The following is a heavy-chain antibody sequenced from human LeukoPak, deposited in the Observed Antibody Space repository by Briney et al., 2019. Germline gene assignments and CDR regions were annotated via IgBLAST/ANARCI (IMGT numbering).Heavy chain of an antibody. Sequence: SETLSLTCTVSGGSISSYYWSWIRQPPGKGLEWIGYIYYSGSTNYNPSLKSRVTISVDTSKNQFSLKLSSVTAADTAVYYCARGVGGWLFDYWGQGILVTVSS. CDR2: IYYSGST. V-gene: IGHV4-59*08. J-gene: IGHJ4*02. CDR1: GGSISSYY. CDR3: ARGVGGWLFDY. D-gene: IGHD6-19*01.